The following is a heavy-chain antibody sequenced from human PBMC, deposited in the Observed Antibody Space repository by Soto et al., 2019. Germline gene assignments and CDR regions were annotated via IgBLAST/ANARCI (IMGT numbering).Heavy chain of an antibody. Sequence: EVQLLESGGGLVQPGESLRLSCAFSGFIFGNYMMTWVRQAPGKGLEWVSTIRDGGESTYYPDSVKGRFTISRDNSKNTLYLKMDRLGVEDPAVYYCAPHVHCSGGSCHYDAFDIRGQGTMVTVSS. CDR2: IRDGGEST. J-gene: IGHJ3*02. D-gene: IGHD2-15*01. V-gene: IGHV3-23*01. CDR1: GFIFGNYM. CDR3: APHVHCSGGSCHYDAFDI.